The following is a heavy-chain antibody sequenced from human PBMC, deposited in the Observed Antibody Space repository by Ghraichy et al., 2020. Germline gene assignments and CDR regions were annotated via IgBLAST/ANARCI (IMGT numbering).Heavy chain of an antibody. J-gene: IGHJ4*02. V-gene: IGHV3-7*03. CDR3: ERVLGGYTYGPFDY. D-gene: IGHD5-18*01. CDR1: GFTFSSYW. Sequence: GGSLRLSCAASGFTFSSYWMNWVRQAPGKGLEWVANIKQDGSEKYYVDSVRGRFTISRDNAKNSLYLQMNSLRAEDTAVYYCERVLGGYTYGPFDYWGQGTLVSVSS. CDR2: IKQDGSEK.